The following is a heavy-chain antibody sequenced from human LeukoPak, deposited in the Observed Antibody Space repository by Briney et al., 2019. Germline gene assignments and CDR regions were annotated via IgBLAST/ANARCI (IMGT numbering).Heavy chain of an antibody. D-gene: IGHD2-15*01. Sequence: PSETLSLTCAVYGGSFSNYYWSWIRQSPGKGLEWIGEITHSGSTNYNPSLKSRVTISVDTSKNQFSLKLSSVTAADTAIYYCASEYCSGDSCEGGHFDYWGQGTLVTVSS. CDR1: GGSFSNYY. J-gene: IGHJ4*02. CDR2: ITHSGST. CDR3: ASEYCSGDSCEGGHFDY. V-gene: IGHV4-34*01.